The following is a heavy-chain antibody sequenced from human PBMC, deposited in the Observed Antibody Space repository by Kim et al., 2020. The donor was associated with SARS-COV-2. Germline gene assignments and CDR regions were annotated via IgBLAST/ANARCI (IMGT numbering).Heavy chain of an antibody. CDR3: GSRRYTGTYYYFDY. Sequence: YANSAEGRFTISRDNAKSKLYLQMNSLRAEDTAVYYCGSRRYTGTYYYFDYWGQGTLVTVSS. D-gene: IGHD1-26*01. J-gene: IGHJ4*02. V-gene: IGHV3-74*01.